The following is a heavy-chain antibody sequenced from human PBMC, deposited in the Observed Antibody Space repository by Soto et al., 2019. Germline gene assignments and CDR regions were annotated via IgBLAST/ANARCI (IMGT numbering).Heavy chain of an antibody. CDR2: SIPIFGTA. J-gene: IGHJ6*02. Sequence: QVQLVQSGAEVKKPGSSVKVSCKASGGTFSSYAISWVRQAPGQGLEWMGGSIPIFGTANYAQKFQGRVTITADESTSTAYMELSSMRSEDTAVYYCARVIPDYDFSRRRYYYYYGMDVWGQGTTVTVSS. CDR1: GGTFSSYA. CDR3: ARVIPDYDFSRRRYYYYYGMDV. V-gene: IGHV1-69*01. D-gene: IGHD3-3*01.